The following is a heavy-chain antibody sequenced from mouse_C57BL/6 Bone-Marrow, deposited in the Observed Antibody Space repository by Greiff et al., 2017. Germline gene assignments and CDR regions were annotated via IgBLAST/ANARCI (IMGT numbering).Heavy chain of an antibody. D-gene: IGHD1-1*01. CDR2: IYPGGGYT. V-gene: IGHV1-63*01. J-gene: IGHJ4*01. Sequence: VQLQESGAELVRPGTSVKMSCKASGYTFTNYWIGWAKQRPGHGLEWSGDIYPGGGYTNYNEKFKGKATLTADKSSSTAYMQFSSLTSEDSAIYYCARGDYGSSSYAMDYWGQGTSVTVSS. CDR3: ARGDYGSSSYAMDY. CDR1: GYTFTNYW.